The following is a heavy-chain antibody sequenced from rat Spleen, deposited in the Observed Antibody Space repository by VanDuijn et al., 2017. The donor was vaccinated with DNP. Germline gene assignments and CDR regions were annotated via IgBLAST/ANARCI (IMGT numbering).Heavy chain of an antibody. CDR3: TKRWYGSFDY. Sequence: EVQLVESGGGFVQPGRSMKLSCAASGFTFSHSDMAWVRQSPTEGLEWVASISSSGGTIFYRDSVKGRFTVSRDNRKNILYLQMDSLRSEDTATYYCTKRWYGSFDYWGQGVMVTISP. CDR1: GFTFSHSD. CDR2: ISSSGGTI. D-gene: IGHD1-11*01. V-gene: IGHV5-25*01. J-gene: IGHJ2*01.